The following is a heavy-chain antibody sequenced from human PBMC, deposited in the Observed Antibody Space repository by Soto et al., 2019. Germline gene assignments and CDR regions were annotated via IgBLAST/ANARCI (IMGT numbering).Heavy chain of an antibody. D-gene: IGHD3-22*01. CDR2: IYTSGST. CDR1: GGSISSYY. V-gene: IGHV4-4*07. Sequence: LSLTCTVSGGSISSYYWSWIRQPAGKGLEWIGRIYTSGSTNYNPSLKSRVTMSVDTSKNQFSLKLSSVTAADTAVYYCARGPVVVITGWHWFDPWGQGTLVTVSS. J-gene: IGHJ5*02. CDR3: ARGPVVVITGWHWFDP.